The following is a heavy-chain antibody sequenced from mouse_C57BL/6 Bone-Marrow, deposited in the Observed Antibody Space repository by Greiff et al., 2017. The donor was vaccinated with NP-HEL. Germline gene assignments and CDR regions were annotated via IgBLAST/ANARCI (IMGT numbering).Heavy chain of an antibody. Sequence: QVQLQQPGAELVKPGASVKLSCKASGYTFTSYWMHWVKQRPGQGLEWIGMIHPNSGSTNYNEKFKSKATLTVDKSSSTAYMQLSSLTSEDSAVYYCARPFYYDYDRAFAYWGQGTLVTVSA. CDR2: IHPNSGST. CDR1: GYTFTSYW. D-gene: IGHD2-4*01. V-gene: IGHV1-64*01. J-gene: IGHJ3*01. CDR3: ARPFYYDYDRAFAY.